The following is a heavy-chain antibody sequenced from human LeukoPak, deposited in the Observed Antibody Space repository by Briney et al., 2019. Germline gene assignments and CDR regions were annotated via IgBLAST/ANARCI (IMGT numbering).Heavy chain of an antibody. CDR1: AFIFSGHW. D-gene: IGHD6-19*01. CDR2: INHSGST. V-gene: IGHV4-34*01. CDR3: ARVRRRGYSSGSANPPNTGNWFDP. J-gene: IGHJ5*02. Sequence: GSLRLSCEGSAFIFSGHWMNWVRQPPGKGLEWIGEINHSGSTNYNPSLKSRVTISVDTSKNQFSLKLSSVTAADTAVYYCARVRRRGYSSGSANPPNTGNWFDPWGQGTLVTVSS.